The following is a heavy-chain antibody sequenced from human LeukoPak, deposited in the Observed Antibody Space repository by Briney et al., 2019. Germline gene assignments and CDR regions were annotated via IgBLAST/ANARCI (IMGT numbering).Heavy chain of an antibody. CDR3: AKDGYLEAAAGTYDFDY. Sequence: PGGSLRLSCAASGFTFSSYGMHWVRQAPGKGLDWVAFIRYDGSNKYYADSVKGRFTISRDNSKNTLYLQMNSLRAEDTAVYYSAKDGYLEAAAGTYDFDYWGQGTLVTVSS. CDR2: IRYDGSNK. V-gene: IGHV3-30*02. CDR1: GFTFSSYG. J-gene: IGHJ4*02. D-gene: IGHD6-13*01.